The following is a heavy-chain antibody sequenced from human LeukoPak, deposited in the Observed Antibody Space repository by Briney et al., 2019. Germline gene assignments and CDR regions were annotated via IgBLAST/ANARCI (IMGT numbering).Heavy chain of an antibody. CDR3: AAEGSRENDAFDI. CDR1: GGSISSSSYY. J-gene: IGHJ3*02. D-gene: IGHD3-10*01. Sequence: SETLSLTCTVSGGSISSSSYYWSWIRQPAGKGLEWIGRIYTSGSTNYNPSLKSRVTMSVDTSKNQFSLKLSSVTAADTAVYYCAAEGSRENDAFDIWGQGTMVTVSS. CDR2: IYTSGST. V-gene: IGHV4-61*02.